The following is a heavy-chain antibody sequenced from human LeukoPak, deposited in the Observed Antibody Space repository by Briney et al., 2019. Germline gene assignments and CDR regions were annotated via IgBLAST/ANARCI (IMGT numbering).Heavy chain of an antibody. J-gene: IGHJ4*02. CDR2: IKSKTDGGTT. D-gene: IGHD2-2*01. Sequence: PGGSLRLSCAASGFTFSNAWMSWVRQAPGKGLEWVGRIKSKTDGGTTDYAATVKGRFTISRDDSKNTLYLQMNSLKTEDTAVYYCTTPSSTSFPAIDYWGQGTLVTVSS. V-gene: IGHV3-15*01. CDR1: GFTFSNAW. CDR3: TTPSSTSFPAIDY.